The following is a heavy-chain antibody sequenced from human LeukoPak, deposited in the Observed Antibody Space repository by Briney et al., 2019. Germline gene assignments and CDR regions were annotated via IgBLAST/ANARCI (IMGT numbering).Heavy chain of an antibody. V-gene: IGHV4-31*02. Sequence: GGIRLIKKKSLEWIGSIHPSGMLYNNPSLESRVTMSRDTSKIQFSLNLNSVTAADTAVYFCSRGLDSRKLGYWGQGILVTVSS. CDR3: SRGLDSRKLGY. CDR2: IHPSGML. D-gene: IGHD3-22*01. J-gene: IGHJ4*02.